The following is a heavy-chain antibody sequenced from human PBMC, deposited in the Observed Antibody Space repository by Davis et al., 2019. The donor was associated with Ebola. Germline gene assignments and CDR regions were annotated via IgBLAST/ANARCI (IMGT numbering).Heavy chain of an antibody. CDR2: ISSSGSTI. Sequence: GESLKISCAASGFTFSSYEMNWVRQAPGKGLEWVSYISSSGSTIYYADSVKGRFTISRDNAKNSLYLQMNGLRAEDTAVYYCARVVTMIVVTWGQGTLVTVSS. V-gene: IGHV3-48*03. CDR1: GFTFSSYE. D-gene: IGHD3-22*01. J-gene: IGHJ4*02. CDR3: ARVVTMIVVT.